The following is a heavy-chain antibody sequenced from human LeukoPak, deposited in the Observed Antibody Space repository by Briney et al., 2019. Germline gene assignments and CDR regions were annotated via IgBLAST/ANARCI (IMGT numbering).Heavy chain of an antibody. D-gene: IGHD5/OR15-5a*01. V-gene: IGHV3-48*04. CDR3: ARIYVGYYYYMDV. CDR1: GFTFSSYG. CDR2: ISSSSSTI. Sequence: GGSLRLSCAASGFTFSSYGMNWVRQAPGKGLEWVSYISSSSSTIYYADSVKGRFTISRDNAKNSLYLQMNSLRAEDTAVYYCARIYVGYYYYMDVWGKGTTVTVSS. J-gene: IGHJ6*03.